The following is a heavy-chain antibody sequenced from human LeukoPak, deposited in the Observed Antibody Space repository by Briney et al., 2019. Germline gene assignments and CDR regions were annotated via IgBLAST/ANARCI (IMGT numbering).Heavy chain of an antibody. D-gene: IGHD5-12*01. CDR1: GFTLKNAW. Sequence: GGSLRLSCVASGFTLKNAWMSWVRQAPGKGLEWVGRIRSKTDGGTTDYAAPVKGRFTISRDDSKSIAYLQMNSLKTEDTAVYYCTREGVATNAFDYWGQGTLVTVSS. J-gene: IGHJ4*02. V-gene: IGHV3-15*01. CDR2: IRSKTDGGTT. CDR3: TREGVATNAFDY.